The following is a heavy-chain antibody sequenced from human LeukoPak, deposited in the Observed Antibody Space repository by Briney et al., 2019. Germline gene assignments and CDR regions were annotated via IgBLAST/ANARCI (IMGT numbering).Heavy chain of an antibody. CDR2: IKQDGSDK. Sequence: GGSLRLSCAASGFTFSNYWMNWVRQAPGKGLEWVANIKQDGSDKYYVDSVRGRFTISRDNAQNSPFLQMSSLRGEDTAVYYCTRDGLRAAGDYWGQGTLVTVSS. D-gene: IGHD4-17*01. J-gene: IGHJ4*02. CDR3: TRDGLRAAGDY. CDR1: GFTFSNYW. V-gene: IGHV3-7*01.